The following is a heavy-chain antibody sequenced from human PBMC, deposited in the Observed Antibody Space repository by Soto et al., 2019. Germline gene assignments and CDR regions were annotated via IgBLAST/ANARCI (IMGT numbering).Heavy chain of an antibody. CDR3: ARGNYDYVWGSYRYTSFDY. J-gene: IGHJ4*02. CDR2: IYYSGST. CDR1: GGSISSYY. V-gene: IGHV4-59*01. D-gene: IGHD3-16*02. Sequence: LSLTCTVSGGSISSYYWSWIRQPPGKGLEWIGYIYYSGSTNYNPSLKSRVTISVDTSKNQFSLKLSSVTAADTAVYYCARGNYDYVWGSYRYTSFDYWGQGTLVTVSS.